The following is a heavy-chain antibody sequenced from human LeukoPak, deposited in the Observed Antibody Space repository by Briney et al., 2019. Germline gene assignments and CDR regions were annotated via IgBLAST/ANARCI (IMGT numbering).Heavy chain of an antibody. Sequence: PGGSLRLSCEASGFIFSDYSMNWVRQAPGKGLEWISYIGRTSAPTYYADSVKGRFTISRDNSKNTLYLQMNSLRAEDTAVYYCAKARGYYHGFRYFDYWGQGTLVTVSS. CDR3: AKARGYYHGFRYFDY. V-gene: IGHV3-48*01. D-gene: IGHD3-22*01. CDR1: GFIFSDYS. CDR2: IGRTSAPT. J-gene: IGHJ4*02.